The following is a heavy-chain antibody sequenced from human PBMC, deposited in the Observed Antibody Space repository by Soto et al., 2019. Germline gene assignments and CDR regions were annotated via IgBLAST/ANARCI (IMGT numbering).Heavy chain of an antibody. D-gene: IGHD6-13*01. J-gene: IGHJ4*02. CDR1: GYSNANYW. CDR2: IDPSDSYT. V-gene: IGHV5-10-1*01. CDR3: ARLQAAAGDNDLTFDY. Sequence: PGQSQRDSWKGSGYSNANYWISRVRQMPGKGLEWMGRIDPSDSYTNYSPSFQGHVTISADKSISTAYLQWSSLKASDAAMYYCARLQAAAGDNDLTFDYWGQGTLVTVSS.